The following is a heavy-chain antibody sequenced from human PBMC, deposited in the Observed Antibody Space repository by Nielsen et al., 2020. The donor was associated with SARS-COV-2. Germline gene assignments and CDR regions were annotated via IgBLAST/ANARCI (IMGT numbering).Heavy chain of an antibody. CDR1: GFTFSSYG. D-gene: IGHD3-3*01. J-gene: IGHJ6*02. CDR3: AREKGGRVLIKYYYYGMDV. CDR2: ISYDGSNK. Sequence: GESLKISCAASGFTFSSYGMHWVRQAPGKGLEWVAVISYDGSNKYYADSVKGRFTISRDNAKNTLYLQMNSLRAEDTAVYYCAREKGGRVLIKYYYYGMDVWGQGTTVTVSS. V-gene: IGHV3-30*03.